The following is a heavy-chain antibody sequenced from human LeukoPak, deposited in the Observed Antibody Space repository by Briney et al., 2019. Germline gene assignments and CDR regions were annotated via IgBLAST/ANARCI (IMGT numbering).Heavy chain of an antibody. CDR3: ARGRKDWNYYYYYMDV. D-gene: IGHD3/OR15-3a*01. CDR1: GYTFTSYD. CDR2: MNPNSGNT. V-gene: IGHV1-8*03. J-gene: IGHJ6*03. Sequence: ASVKVSCKASGYTFTSYDINWVRQATGQGLEWMGWMNPNSGNTGYAQKFQGRVTITRNTSISTAYMELSNLRSEDTAVYYCARGRKDWNYYYYYMDVWGKGTTVTVSS.